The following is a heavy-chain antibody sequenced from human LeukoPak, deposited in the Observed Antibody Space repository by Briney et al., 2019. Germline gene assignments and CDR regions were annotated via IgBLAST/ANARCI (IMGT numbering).Heavy chain of an antibody. CDR2: ISAYNGNT. Sequence: ASVKVSCKAPGYTFTSYGISWVRQAPGQGLEWMGWISAYNGNTNYAQKLQGRVTMTTDTSTSTAYMELRSLRSDDTAVYYCARGDYYDSSAVFDYWGQGTLVTVSS. CDR1: GYTFTSYG. D-gene: IGHD3-22*01. CDR3: ARGDYYDSSAVFDY. V-gene: IGHV1-18*01. J-gene: IGHJ4*02.